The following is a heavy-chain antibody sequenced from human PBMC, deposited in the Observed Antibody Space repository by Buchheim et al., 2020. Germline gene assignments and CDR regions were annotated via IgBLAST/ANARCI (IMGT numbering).Heavy chain of an antibody. CDR1: GGSFSGYY. J-gene: IGHJ6*02. CDR2: INHSGSN. Sequence: QVQLQQWGAGLLKPSETLSLTCAVYGGSFSGYYWSWIRQPPGKGLEWIGEINHSGSNNYNPSLKSRVTISVDTSKNQFSLNLSYVTAADTAVYYCAGGRVVVVPAYYYYGMDVWGQGTT. V-gene: IGHV4-34*01. CDR3: AGGRVVVVPAYYYYGMDV. D-gene: IGHD2-2*01.